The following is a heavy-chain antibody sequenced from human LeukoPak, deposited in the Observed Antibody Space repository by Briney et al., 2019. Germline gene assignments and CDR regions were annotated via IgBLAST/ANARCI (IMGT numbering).Heavy chain of an antibody. Sequence: GGPLRLSCAAWGFTFSSYGMLWVRQAPGKGLEGVAFIRYEGSNKYYADSVKGRFTISRDNSKNTLYLQMNSLSAEDTAVYYCAKDRLTEDILTGYYYWGQGTLVTVSS. J-gene: IGHJ4*02. CDR1: GFTFSSYG. CDR3: AKDRLTEDILTGYYY. CDR2: IRYEGSNK. V-gene: IGHV3-30*02. D-gene: IGHD3-9*01.